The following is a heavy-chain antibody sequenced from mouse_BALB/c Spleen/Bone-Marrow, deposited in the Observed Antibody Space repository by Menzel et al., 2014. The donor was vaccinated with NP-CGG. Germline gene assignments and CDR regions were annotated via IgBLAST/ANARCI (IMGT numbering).Heavy chain of an antibody. V-gene: IGHV5-6-3*01. J-gene: IGHJ3*01. CDR3: ARGVDSVSWFAY. CDR2: INTNGGDT. Sequence: EVKLVESGGGLVQPGGSLRLSCAASGFTFSNYGMSWVRQTPDKRLDFVATINTNGGDTYYPDSVKGRFTISRDNAKNTLYLQMSSLKSEDTAMYYCARGVDSVSWFAYWGQGTLVAVSA. D-gene: IGHD2-4*01. CDR1: GFTFSNYG.